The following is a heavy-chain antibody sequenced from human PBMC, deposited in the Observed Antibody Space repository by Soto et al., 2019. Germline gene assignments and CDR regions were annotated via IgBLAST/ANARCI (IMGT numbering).Heavy chain of an antibody. CDR1: GFTFSSYG. V-gene: IGHV3-33*01. D-gene: IGHD5-12*01. J-gene: IGHJ4*02. CDR2: IWYDGSNK. CDR3: ARDGGVEMATIYFDY. Sequence: QTGGSLRLSCAASGFTFSSYGMHWVRQAPGKGLEWVAVIWYDGSNKYYADSVKGRFTISRDNSKNTLYLQMNSLRAEDTAVYYCARDGGVEMATIYFDYWGQGTLVTVSS.